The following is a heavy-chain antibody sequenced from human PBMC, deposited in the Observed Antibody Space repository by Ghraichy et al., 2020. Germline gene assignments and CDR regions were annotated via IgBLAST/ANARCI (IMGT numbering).Heavy chain of an antibody. CDR1: GYTFTGYY. CDR2: INPNSGGT. V-gene: IGHV1-2*02. CDR3: ARSRAAVVVPAAIEPFNY. J-gene: IGHJ4*02. Sequence: VKVSCKASGYTFTGYYMHWVRQAPGQGLEWMGWINPNSGGTNYAQKFQGRVTMTRDTSISTAYMELSRLRSDDTAVYYCARSRAAVVVPAAIEPFNYWGQGTLVTVSS. D-gene: IGHD2-2*01.